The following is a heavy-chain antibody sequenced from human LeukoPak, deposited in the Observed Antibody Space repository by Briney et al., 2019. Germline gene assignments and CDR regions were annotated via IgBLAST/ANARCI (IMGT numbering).Heavy chain of an antibody. D-gene: IGHD2-2*01. CDR2: ISFNGTNK. V-gene: IGHV3-30-3*01. Sequence: QPGGSLRLSCRASGFTFSSNAIHWVRQAPGKGLEWVAVISFNGTNKYYADSVKGRFTVSRDNSKNTLYLQMNSLRTEDTAVYYCARVARCEYTSCPGWFDPWGQGTLVTVSS. J-gene: IGHJ5*02. CDR1: GFTFSSNA. CDR3: ARVARCEYTSCPGWFDP.